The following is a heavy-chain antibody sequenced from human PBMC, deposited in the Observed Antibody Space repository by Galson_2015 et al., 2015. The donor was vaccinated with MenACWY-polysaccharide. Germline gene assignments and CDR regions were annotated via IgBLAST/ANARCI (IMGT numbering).Heavy chain of an antibody. Sequence: SLRLSCAASGFTFSSFWMSWVRQAPGKGLEWVAIIKQDGSEKYYVDSVKGRFSISRDNAKNSLYLQMNSLRSEDTAVYYCARDPLDSCRHTRGPGFDHWGLGTLVTVSS. D-gene: IGHD2-2*03. CDR2: IKQDGSEK. V-gene: IGHV3-7*01. J-gene: IGHJ2*01. CDR1: GFTFSSFW. CDR3: ARDPLDSCRHTRGPGFDH.